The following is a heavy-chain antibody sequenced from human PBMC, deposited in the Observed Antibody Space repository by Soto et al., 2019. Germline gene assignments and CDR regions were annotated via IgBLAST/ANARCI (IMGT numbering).Heavy chain of an antibody. CDR1: GGSISDDTYY. Sequence: PSETLSLTCTVSGGSISDDTYYWGWIRQPPGKGLEWIGSIYYSGSTNYNPSLKSRVTISVDTSKNQFSLKLSSVTAADTAVYYCARAYGDYVFDYWGQGTLVTVSS. J-gene: IGHJ4*02. V-gene: IGHV4-39*07. CDR2: IYYSGST. CDR3: ARAYGDYVFDY. D-gene: IGHD4-17*01.